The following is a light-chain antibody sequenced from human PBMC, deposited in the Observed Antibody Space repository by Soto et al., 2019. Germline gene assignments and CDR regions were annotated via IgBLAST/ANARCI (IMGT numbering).Light chain of an antibody. J-gene: IGKJ1*01. CDR3: QQYNSYSWT. V-gene: IGKV1-33*01. Sequence: DIQMTQSPSSLSASVGDRVTITCQASQDFSNYLNWYQQKPGKAPKLLIYDASNLETGVPSRFSGSGSGTDFTFTISSLQPEDIATYYCQQYNSYSWTFGRGTKVDI. CDR1: QDFSNY. CDR2: DAS.